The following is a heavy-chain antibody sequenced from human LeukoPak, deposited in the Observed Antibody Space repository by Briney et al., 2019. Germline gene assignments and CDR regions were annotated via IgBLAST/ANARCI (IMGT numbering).Heavy chain of an antibody. J-gene: IGHJ3*02. D-gene: IGHD2-15*01. Sequence: GGSLRLSCAASGLTVSSNYMNWVRQAPGKGLEWVSVIYSDGNTYYADSVKGRFTISRDNSKNTLYLQMNSLRAEDTAVYYCARDADILAAFDIWGQGTMVTVSS. CDR3: ARDADILAAFDI. V-gene: IGHV3-53*01. CDR2: IYSDGNT. CDR1: GLTVSSNY.